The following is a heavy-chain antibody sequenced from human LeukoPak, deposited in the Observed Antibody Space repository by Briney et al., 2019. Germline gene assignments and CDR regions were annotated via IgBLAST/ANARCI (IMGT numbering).Heavy chain of an antibody. V-gene: IGHV4-59*10. CDR2: IYTSGST. CDR1: GGSFSGYY. CDR3: ARFMVRGVIITPPDY. Sequence: SETLSLTCAVYGGSFSGYYWSWIRQPAGKGLEWIGRIYTSGSTNYNPSLKSRVTMSVDTSKNQFSLKLSSVTAADTAVYYCARFMVRGVIITPPDYWGQGTLVTVSS. J-gene: IGHJ4*02. D-gene: IGHD3-10*01.